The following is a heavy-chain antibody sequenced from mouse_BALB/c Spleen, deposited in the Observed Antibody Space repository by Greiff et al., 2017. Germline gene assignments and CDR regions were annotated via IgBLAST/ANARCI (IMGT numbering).Heavy chain of an antibody. D-gene: IGHD1-1*01. J-gene: IGHJ4*01. CDR3: ARIRDYAMDN. V-gene: IGHV2-4-1*01. Sequence: VQLQQSGPGLVQPSQSLSITCTVSGFSLTSYGVHWVRQSPGKGLEWLGVIWSGGGTDYNAAFISRLSISKDNSKSQVFFTMNSLQADDTAIYYCARIRDYAMDNWGQGTSVTVSS. CDR2: IWSGGGT. CDR1: GFSLTSYG.